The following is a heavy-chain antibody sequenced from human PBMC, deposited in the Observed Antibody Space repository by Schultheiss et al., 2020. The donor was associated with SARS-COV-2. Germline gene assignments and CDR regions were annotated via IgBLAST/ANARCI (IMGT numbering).Heavy chain of an antibody. CDR1: GFTFSSYG. Sequence: GESLKISCAASGFTFSSYGMHWVRQAPGKGLEWVAVIWYDGSNKYYADSVKGRFTISRDNSKNTLYLQMNSLRAEDTAVYYCARGQSVTPFDYWGQGTLVTVSS. D-gene: IGHD4-17*01. J-gene: IGHJ4*02. CDR2: IWYDGSNK. CDR3: ARGQSVTPFDY. V-gene: IGHV3-33*08.